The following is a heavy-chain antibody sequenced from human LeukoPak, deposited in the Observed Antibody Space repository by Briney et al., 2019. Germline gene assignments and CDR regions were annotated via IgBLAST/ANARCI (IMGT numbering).Heavy chain of an antibody. CDR1: GGSFSGYY. J-gene: IGHJ5*02. CDR3: ARGGRVVPAAISWFDP. D-gene: IGHD2-2*01. CDR2: INHSGST. Sequence: SETLSLTCAVYGGSFSGYYWSWIRQPPGKGLEWIGEINHSGSTNYNPSLKSQVTISVDTSKNQFSLKLSSVTAADTAVYYCARGGRVVPAAISWFDPWGQGTLVTVSS. V-gene: IGHV4-34*01.